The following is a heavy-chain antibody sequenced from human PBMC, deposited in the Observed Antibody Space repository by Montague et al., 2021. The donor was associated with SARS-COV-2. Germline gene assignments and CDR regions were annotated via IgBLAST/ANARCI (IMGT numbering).Heavy chain of an antibody. CDR1: GDSVSSNRAA. CDR3: ARGGWGAPGTGRLFDY. CDR2: TYYRSKWYN. Sequence: CAIFGDSVSSNRAAWNWIRQSPSRGLEWLGRTYYRSKWYNDYAVSVKSRITINPDTSKNQFSLQLNSVTPEDTAVYYCARGGWGAPGTGRLFDYWGQGTLVTVSS. J-gene: IGHJ4*02. D-gene: IGHD3-10*01. V-gene: IGHV6-1*01.